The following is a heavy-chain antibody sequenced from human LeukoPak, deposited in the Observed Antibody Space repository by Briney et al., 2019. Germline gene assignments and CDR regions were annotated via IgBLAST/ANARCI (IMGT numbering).Heavy chain of an antibody. Sequence: ASVKVSCKASGYTFTGYYMHWVRQAPGQGLEWMGWINPNSGGTNYAQKFQGRVTMTRDTFISTAYMELSRLRSDDTAVYYCAAPDYDFWSGYYTYWGQGTLVTVSS. D-gene: IGHD3-3*01. CDR3: AAPDYDFWSGYYTY. CDR1: GYTFTGYY. CDR2: INPNSGGT. V-gene: IGHV1-2*02. J-gene: IGHJ4*02.